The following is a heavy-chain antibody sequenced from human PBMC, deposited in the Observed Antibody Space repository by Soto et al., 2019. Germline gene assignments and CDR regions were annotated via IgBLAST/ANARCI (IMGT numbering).Heavy chain of an antibody. V-gene: IGHV3-23*01. CDR3: AKDTGRGGGSVFDY. D-gene: IGHD2-15*01. Sequence: VGSLRLSCAHSGFIFSNYAMSWVRQARGKGLEWVSAISGSGADTYYTESVKGRFTISRDNFKNTLYLQMNSLRAEDTAVYYCAKDTGRGGGSVFDYWGQGTLVTVSS. J-gene: IGHJ4*02. CDR2: ISGSGADT. CDR1: GFIFSNYA.